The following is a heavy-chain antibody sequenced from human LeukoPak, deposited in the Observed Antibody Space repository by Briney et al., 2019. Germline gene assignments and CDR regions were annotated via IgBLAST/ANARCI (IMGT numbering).Heavy chain of an antibody. CDR2: IYYTGSA. V-gene: IGHV4-34*01. D-gene: IGHD5-18*01. CDR3: ARHPERYSYFDY. CDR1: GGSFSDYF. Sequence: SETLSLTCAVYGGSFSDYFWSWIRQPPGKGLEWIGSIYYTGSAYYNPSLKSRVTMSVDTSKNQFSLRLSSVTAADTAVYSCARHPERYSYFDYWGQGTLVTVSS. J-gene: IGHJ4*02.